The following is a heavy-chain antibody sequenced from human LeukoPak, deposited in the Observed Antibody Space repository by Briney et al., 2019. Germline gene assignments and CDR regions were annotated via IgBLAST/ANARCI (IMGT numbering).Heavy chain of an antibody. V-gene: IGHV1-18*01. J-gene: IGHJ4*02. Sequence: ASVKVSCKASGYTFTSYGISWVRQAPGQGLEWMGWISAYNGNTNYAQKLQGRVTMTTDTSTSTAYMELRSLRSDDTAVYYCARVQNDFWSGYYTVIDYWGQGTLVTVSS. D-gene: IGHD3-3*01. CDR1: GYTFTSYG. CDR3: ARVQNDFWSGYYTVIDY. CDR2: ISAYNGNT.